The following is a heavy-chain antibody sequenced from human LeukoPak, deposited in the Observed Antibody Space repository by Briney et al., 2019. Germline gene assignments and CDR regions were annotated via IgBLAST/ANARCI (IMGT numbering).Heavy chain of an antibody. V-gene: IGHV3-7*01. CDR3: VRDGGVSGYDLLDY. CDR2: INQDGSEE. Sequence: GGSLRLSCAASGFTFSNYWMTWVRQAPGKGLEWVAHINQDGSEEHYMDSAKARFTISRDNAKNSLSLQMNSLRAEDTAVYYCVRDGGVSGYDLLDYWGQGTLVTVSS. CDR1: GFTFSNYW. D-gene: IGHD5-12*01. J-gene: IGHJ4*02.